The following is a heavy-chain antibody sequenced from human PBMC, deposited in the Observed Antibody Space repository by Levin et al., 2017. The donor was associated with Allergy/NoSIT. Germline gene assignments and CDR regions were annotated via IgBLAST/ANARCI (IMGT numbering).Heavy chain of an antibody. D-gene: IGHD3-10*01. CDR2: INPNSGVT. CDR3: ARVGQYGSGSYLVY. V-gene: IGHV1-2*02. CDR1: GYTFTGYY. Sequence: ASVKVSCKASGYTFTGYYIHWVRQAPGQGLEWMGWINPNSGVTNYAQKFQGRVTMTRDTSISTAYMQLSSLRSDDTAVYYCARVGQYGSGSYLVYWGQGTLVTGSS. J-gene: IGHJ4*02.